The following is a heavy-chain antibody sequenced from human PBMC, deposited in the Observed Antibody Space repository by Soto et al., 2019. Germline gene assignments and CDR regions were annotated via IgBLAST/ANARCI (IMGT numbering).Heavy chain of an antibody. J-gene: IGHJ4*02. V-gene: IGHV4-39*01. CDR3: ARRRTLVNDSSGYYVTPLSPTLHPVDY. CDR1: GGSISSSSYY. CDR2: IYYSGST. D-gene: IGHD3-22*01. Sequence: SETLSLTCTVSGGSISSSSYYWGWIRQPPGKGLEWIGSIYYSGSTYYNPSLKSRVTISVDTSKNQFSLKLSSVTAADTAVYYCARRRTLVNDSSGYYVTPLSPTLHPVDYWGQGTLVTVSS.